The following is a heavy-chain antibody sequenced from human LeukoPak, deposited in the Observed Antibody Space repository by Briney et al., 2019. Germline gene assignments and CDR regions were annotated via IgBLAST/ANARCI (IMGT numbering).Heavy chain of an antibody. CDR1: GFTFSSYW. CDR2: IKQDGSEK. Sequence: PGGSLRLSCAASGFTFSSYWMSWVRQAPGKGLEWVANIKQDGSEKYYVDSVKGRFTISRGNAKNSLYLQMNSLRAEDTAVYYCARDRGGSSYYFDYWGQGTLVTVSS. V-gene: IGHV3-7*01. J-gene: IGHJ4*02. CDR3: ARDRGGSSYYFDY. D-gene: IGHD1-26*01.